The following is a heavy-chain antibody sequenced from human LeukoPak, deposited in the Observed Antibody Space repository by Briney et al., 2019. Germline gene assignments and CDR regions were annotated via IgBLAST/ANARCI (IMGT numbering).Heavy chain of an antibody. CDR2: IYYSGST. D-gene: IGHD2-2*01. J-gene: IGHJ6*03. CDR1: GGSISSYY. V-gene: IGHV4-59*12. CDR3: ARDGTCNITSCLRGDYYYMDV. Sequence: SETLSLTCTVSGGSISSYYWSWIRQPPGKGLEWIGYIYYSGSTNYNPSLKSRVTISVDTSKNQFSLRLSSVTAADTAVYYCARDGTCNITSCLRGDYYYMDVWGKGTTVTVSS.